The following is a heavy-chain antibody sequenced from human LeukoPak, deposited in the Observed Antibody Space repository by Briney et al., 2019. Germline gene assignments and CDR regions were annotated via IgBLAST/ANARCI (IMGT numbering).Heavy chain of an antibody. D-gene: IGHD6-19*01. Sequence: GGSLRLSCAPSGFTFSSYAMSWVRQAPGKGLECVSAINGSGGSTYYAGSMKGRFTMSRDNSKNTLYLEMNSPRAEDTGVYYCAKVVSGWYGYWGQGTLVTVSS. CDR3: AKVVSGWYGY. V-gene: IGHV3-23*01. CDR1: GFTFSSYA. J-gene: IGHJ4*02. CDR2: INGSGGST.